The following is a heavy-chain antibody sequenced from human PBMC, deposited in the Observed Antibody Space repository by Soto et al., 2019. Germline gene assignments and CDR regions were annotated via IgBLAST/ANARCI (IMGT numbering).Heavy chain of an antibody. V-gene: IGHV3-23*01. CDR2: ISGSGATT. CDR3: AKVGLRLGGDY. D-gene: IGHD3-16*01. CDR1: GFTFSSYW. Sequence: GGPLRLSCAASGFTFSSYWMHWVRQAPGKGLVWVSTISGSGATTYYADSVKGRFTISGDNSKNTLYLQMNSLRAEDTAVYYCAKVGLRLGGDYWGHGTLVTASS. J-gene: IGHJ4*01.